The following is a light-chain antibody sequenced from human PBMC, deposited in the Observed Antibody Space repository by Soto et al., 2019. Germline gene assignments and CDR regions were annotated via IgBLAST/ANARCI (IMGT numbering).Light chain of an antibody. CDR1: SSDIGGYNY. V-gene: IGLV2-8*01. CDR2: EVS. Sequence: QSVLTQPPSASGSPGQSVTISCTGTSSDIGGYNYVSWYQHHPGKAPKVMIYEVSKRPSGVPDRFSGSKSGNTASLTVSGLQPEDEADYYCSSYAGSNNLGVFGGGTKVTVL. CDR3: SSYAGSNNLGV. J-gene: IGLJ3*02.